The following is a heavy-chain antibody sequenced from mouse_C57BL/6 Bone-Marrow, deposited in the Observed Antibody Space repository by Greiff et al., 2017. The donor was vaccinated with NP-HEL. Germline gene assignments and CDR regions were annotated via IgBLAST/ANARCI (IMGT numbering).Heavy chain of an antibody. CDR3: ARRDIYYGNSYYFDY. CDR2: IHPNSGST. D-gene: IGHD2-1*01. Sequence: QVQLQQPGAELVKPGASVKLSCKASGYTFTSYWMHWVKQRPGQGLEWIGMIHPNSGSTNYNEKFKSKATLTVDKSSSTAYMQLSSLTSEDSAVYYCARRDIYYGNSYYFDYWGQGTTLTVSS. CDR1: GYTFTSYW. J-gene: IGHJ2*01. V-gene: IGHV1-64*01.